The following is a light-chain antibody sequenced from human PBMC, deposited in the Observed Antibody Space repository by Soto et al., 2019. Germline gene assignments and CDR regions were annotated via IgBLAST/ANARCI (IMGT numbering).Light chain of an antibody. CDR2: GAS. CDR3: QQYGTSPFT. J-gene: IGKJ3*01. V-gene: IGKV3-20*01. Sequence: EIVLTQSPGTLSLPPGEVATLSCRASQSVSSRFLAWYQHRSSQAPRLLIYGASSRAAGIPDRFRGSGSGTDFSLTIAGLEPEDFAVYYCQQYGTSPFTFGPGTKV. CDR1: QSVSSRF.